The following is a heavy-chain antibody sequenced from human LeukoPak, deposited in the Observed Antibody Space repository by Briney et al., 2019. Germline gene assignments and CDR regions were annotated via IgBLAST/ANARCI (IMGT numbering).Heavy chain of an antibody. CDR3: ARDHSSGWNNWFDP. D-gene: IGHD6-19*01. CDR1: GGSFSGYY. Sequence: PSETLSLTCAVYGGSFSGYYWSWIRQPPGKGLEWIGEINHSGSTNYNPSLKSRVTISVDTSKNQFSLKLSSVTAEDTAVYYCARDHSSGWNNWFDPWGQGTLVTVSS. CDR2: INHSGST. V-gene: IGHV4-34*01. J-gene: IGHJ5*02.